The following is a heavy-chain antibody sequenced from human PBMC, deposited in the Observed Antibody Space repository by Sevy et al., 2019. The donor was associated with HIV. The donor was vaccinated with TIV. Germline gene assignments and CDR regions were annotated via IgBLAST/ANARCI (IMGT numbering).Heavy chain of an antibody. CDR2: ISYDGSYK. CDR3: ARDSGYSINWYPAY. D-gene: IGHD6-13*01. CDR1: GFTFSSHG. Sequence: GGSLRLSCAASGFTFSSHGMHWVRQAPGKGLEWVAVISYDGSYKSYGDSVKGRFTISRDDSKNTLYLQMNSLRPEDTAGYYCARDSGYSINWYPAYWGQGTLVTVSS. V-gene: IGHV3-30*03. J-gene: IGHJ4*02.